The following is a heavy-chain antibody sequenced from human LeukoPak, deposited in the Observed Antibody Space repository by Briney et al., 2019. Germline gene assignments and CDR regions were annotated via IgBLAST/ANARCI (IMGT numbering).Heavy chain of an antibody. CDR3: ARGGMGGSYYYYYYYGMDV. CDR2: INPVDGRT. CDR1: GYTFTSYY. J-gene: IGHJ6*02. D-gene: IGHD1-26*01. Sequence: ASVKVSCKASGYTFTSYYLHWVRQAPGQGLEWMGRINPVDGRTSSAQKFQGRVTMTRETSTSTFYMELSSLRSEDTAVYYCARGGMGGSYYYYYYYGMDVWGQGTTVTVSS. V-gene: IGHV1-46*01.